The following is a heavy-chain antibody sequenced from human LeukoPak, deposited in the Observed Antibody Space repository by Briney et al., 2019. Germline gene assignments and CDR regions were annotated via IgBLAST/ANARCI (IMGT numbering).Heavy chain of an antibody. CDR2: IWYDGSNK. V-gene: IGHV3-33*01. J-gene: IGHJ4*02. CDR1: GFHFSTYG. D-gene: IGHD3-16*02. CDR3: ARDRSCGSQCYFDY. Sequence: GGSLRLSCAASGFHFSTYGMHWVRQAPGKGLEWVGVIWYDGSNKIYAESVKGRFTISRDNSKNTLYLQMNSLRAEDTAVYYCARDRSCGSQCYFDYWGQGTLVTVSS.